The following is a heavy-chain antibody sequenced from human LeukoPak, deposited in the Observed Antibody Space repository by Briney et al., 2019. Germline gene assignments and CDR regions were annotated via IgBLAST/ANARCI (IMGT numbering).Heavy chain of an antibody. CDR2: ISYGGSNK. V-gene: IGHV3-30*04. J-gene: IGHJ4*02. CDR1: GFTFSSYV. Sequence: GGSLRLSCAASGFTFSSYVMYWVRQALGKGLEWVAVISYGGSNKYYADSVKGRFTISRDNSKNTLYLQMNSLRAEGTAVYYCASGSASAASGLYYFDYWGQGTLVTVSS. D-gene: IGHD6-19*01. CDR3: ASGSASAASGLYYFDY.